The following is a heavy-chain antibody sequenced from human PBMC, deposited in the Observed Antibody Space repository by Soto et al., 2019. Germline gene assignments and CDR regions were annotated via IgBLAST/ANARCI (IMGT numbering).Heavy chain of an antibody. CDR3: AKVLLWFGELSS. Sequence: EVQLLESGGGLVQPGGSLRLSCAASGFTFSSYAMSWVRQAPGKGLEWVSAISGSGGSTYYADSVKDRFTISRDNSKNTLYLQMNSLRAEDTAVYYCAKVLLWFGELSSWGRGTLVTVSS. CDR1: GFTFSSYA. J-gene: IGHJ4*02. D-gene: IGHD3-10*01. CDR2: ISGSGGST. V-gene: IGHV3-23*01.